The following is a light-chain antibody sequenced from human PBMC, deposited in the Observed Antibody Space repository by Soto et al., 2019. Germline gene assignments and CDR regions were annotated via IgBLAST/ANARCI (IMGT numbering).Light chain of an antibody. CDR2: DAS. V-gene: IGKV3-11*01. CDR1: QSVSSY. Sequence: EIVLTQSPATLSLSPGERATLSCRASQSVSSYLAWYQQKPGQAPRLLIYDASNRATGIPARFSGSGSGTDFTLPISRLEPEDFAFYYCQQRSNWLTFGGGTKVEIK. J-gene: IGKJ4*01. CDR3: QQRSNWLT.